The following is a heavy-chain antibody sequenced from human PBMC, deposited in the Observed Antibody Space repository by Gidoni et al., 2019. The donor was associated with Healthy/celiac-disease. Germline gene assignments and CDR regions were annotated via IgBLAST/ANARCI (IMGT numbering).Heavy chain of an antibody. V-gene: IGHV1-2*02. CDR3: ARDGPPTYSSSWYFDY. D-gene: IGHD6-13*01. J-gene: IGHJ4*02. CDR2: INPNSGGS. Sequence: QVQLVQSGAEVKKTGASVKVSCKASGYTFTGYYIHWVRQAPGQGLEWMGWINPNSGGSNYEQKFQGRVTMTRDTSISTAYMELSRLTSDDTAVYYCARDGPPTYSSSWYFDYWGQGTLVTVSS. CDR1: GYTFTGYY.